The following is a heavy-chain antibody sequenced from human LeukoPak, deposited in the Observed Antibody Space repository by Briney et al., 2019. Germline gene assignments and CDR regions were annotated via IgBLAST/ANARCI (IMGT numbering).Heavy chain of an antibody. CDR2: MNADGSEK. J-gene: IGHJ4*02. CDR1: GFGFSNYW. Sequence: GGSLRLSCAASGFGFSNYWMSWVRQAPGKGLEWVANMNADGSEKNCFDSVKGRFTISRDNAQDSLYLQMNSLRAEDTAVYYCARDRGYSNFDYWGQGTLLTVSS. D-gene: IGHD4-11*01. V-gene: IGHV3-7*01. CDR3: ARDRGYSNFDY.